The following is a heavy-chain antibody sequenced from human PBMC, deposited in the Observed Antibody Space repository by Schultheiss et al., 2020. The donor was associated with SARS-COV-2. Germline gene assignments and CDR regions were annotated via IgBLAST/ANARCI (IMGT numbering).Heavy chain of an antibody. CDR1: GGSISSSSYY. V-gene: IGHV4-31*03. Sequence: LRLSCTVSGGSISSSSYYWSWIRQHPGKGLEWIGYIYYSGSTYYNPSLKSRVTISVDTSKNQFSLKLSSVTAADTAVYYCARVSTTVTRSHYYGMDVWGQGTTVTVSS. CDR2: IYYSGST. J-gene: IGHJ6*02. D-gene: IGHD4-11*01. CDR3: ARVSTTVTRSHYYGMDV.